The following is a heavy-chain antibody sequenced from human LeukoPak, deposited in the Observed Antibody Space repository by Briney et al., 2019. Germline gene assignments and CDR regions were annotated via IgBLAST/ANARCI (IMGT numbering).Heavy chain of an antibody. CDR3: AKNVGQYYYYGMDV. D-gene: IGHD1-1*01. Sequence: GGSLRLSCEASGFTFSNYDMIWVRQAPGKGLEWVSIISGSGGSTYYADSVKGRFTISRDNSKNTLYLQMNSLRAEDTAVYYCAKNVGQYYYYGMDVWGQGTTVTVSS. CDR1: GFTFSNYD. J-gene: IGHJ6*02. CDR2: ISGSGGST. V-gene: IGHV3-23*01.